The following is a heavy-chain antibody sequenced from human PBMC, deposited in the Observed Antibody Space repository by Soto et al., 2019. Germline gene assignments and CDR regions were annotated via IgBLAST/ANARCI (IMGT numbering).Heavy chain of an antibody. V-gene: IGHV4-39*07. CDR1: GGSISSSSYY. Sequence: SETLSLTCTVSGGSISSSSYYWGWIRRPPGKGLEWIGSIYYSGSTNYNPSLKSRVTISVDTSKNQFSLKLSSVTAADTAVYYCARVEREKTTVIYFDYWGQGTLVTVSS. CDR2: IYYSGST. J-gene: IGHJ4*02. CDR3: ARVEREKTTVIYFDY. D-gene: IGHD4-4*01.